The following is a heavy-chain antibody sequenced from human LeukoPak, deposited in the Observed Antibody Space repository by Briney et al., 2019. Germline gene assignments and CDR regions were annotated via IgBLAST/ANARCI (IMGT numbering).Heavy chain of an antibody. CDR3: ARLRTMVRGVQVVAWFDP. Sequence: SETLSLTCAVYGGSFSGYYWSWIRQPPGKGLEWIGSIYYSGSTYYNPSLKSRVTISVDTSKNQFSLKLSSVTAADTAVYYCARLRTMVRGVQVVAWFDPWGQGTLVTVSS. CDR2: IYYSGST. J-gene: IGHJ5*02. D-gene: IGHD3-10*01. V-gene: IGHV4-34*01. CDR1: GGSFSGYY.